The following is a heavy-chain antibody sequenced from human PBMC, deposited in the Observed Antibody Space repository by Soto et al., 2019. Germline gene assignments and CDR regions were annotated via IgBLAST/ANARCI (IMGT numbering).Heavy chain of an antibody. CDR1: VFTVSGSA. D-gene: IGHD3-10*01. Sequence: GGSLRLACAASVFTVSGSAMHWVRQASGKGLEWVGRIRSKANSYATAYAASVKGRFTISRDDSKNTAYLQMNSLKTEDTAVYYCTAYGSGSYYTHYWGQGTLVTVSS. V-gene: IGHV3-73*01. CDR3: TAYGSGSYYTHY. J-gene: IGHJ4*02. CDR2: IRSKANSYAT.